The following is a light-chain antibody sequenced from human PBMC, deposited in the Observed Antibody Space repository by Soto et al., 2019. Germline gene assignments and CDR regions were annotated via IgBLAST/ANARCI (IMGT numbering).Light chain of an antibody. CDR3: QESYSTPRT. J-gene: IGKJ1*01. V-gene: IGKV1-39*01. CDR2: AAS. Sequence: DIQMTQSPSSLSASVGDRVTITCRASQSLSSYLNWYQQKPGKAPKLLIYAASSLQSGVTSRFSVSVSWTDFTLTNSTLQPEDFATYYGQESYSTPRTSGKGTKVESK. CDR1: QSLSSY.